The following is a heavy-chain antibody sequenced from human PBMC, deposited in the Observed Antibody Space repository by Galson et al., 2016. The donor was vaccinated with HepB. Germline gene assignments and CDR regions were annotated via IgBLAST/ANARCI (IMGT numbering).Heavy chain of an antibody. J-gene: IGHJ6*02. Sequence: SLRLSCAASGSIFSGSAMHWVRQASGKGLEWVARIRSKANYYATAYAASVKGRFTISRDDSKNTAYLQMNSLKTEDTAVYYCTRPTVSPGYYYGMDVWGQGTTVTVSS. CDR1: GSIFSGSA. D-gene: IGHD4-17*01. CDR2: IRSKANYYAT. V-gene: IGHV3-73*01. CDR3: TRPTVSPGYYYGMDV.